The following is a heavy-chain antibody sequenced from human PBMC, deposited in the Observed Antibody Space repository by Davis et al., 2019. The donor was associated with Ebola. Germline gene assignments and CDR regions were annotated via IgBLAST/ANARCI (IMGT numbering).Heavy chain of an antibody. D-gene: IGHD3-16*02. CDR1: GGSISSYY. V-gene: IGHV4-4*07. J-gene: IGHJ6*02. CDR2: IYTSGST. CDR3: ARGHPRLRLGELSYTYGMDV. Sequence: PSETLSLTCTVSGGSISSYYWSWIRQPAGKGLEWIGRIYTSGSTYYNPSLKSRVTISVDRSKNQFSLKLSSVTAADTAVYYCARGHPRLRLGELSYTYGMDVWGQGTTVTVSS.